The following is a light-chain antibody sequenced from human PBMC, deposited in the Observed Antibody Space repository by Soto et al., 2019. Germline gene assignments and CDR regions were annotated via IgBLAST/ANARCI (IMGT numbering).Light chain of an antibody. CDR1: ISNIGNNF. V-gene: IGLV1-51*01. CDR2: NNN. Sequence: QSVLTQPPSVSAAPGQNVIISCSGGISNIGNNFVSWYQQLPGTAHKLLIYNNNQRPSGIPDRFSGSKSGTSATLGITGLQTGDEADYYCEAKDDSLSGVVFGGGTKLTVL. CDR3: EAKDDSLSGVV. J-gene: IGLJ2*01.